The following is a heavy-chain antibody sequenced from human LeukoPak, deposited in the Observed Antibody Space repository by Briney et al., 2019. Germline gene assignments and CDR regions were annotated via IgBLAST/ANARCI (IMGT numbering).Heavy chain of an antibody. D-gene: IGHD6-13*01. J-gene: IGHJ4*02. V-gene: IGHV3-53*01. Sequence: GGSLRLSCAASGFTVSSNYMSWVRQGPGKGLEWVSVIYSGGSTYYADSVKGRFTISRDNSKNTLYLQMNSLRAEDTAVYYCARGSRQAAAGTFYYWGQGTLVTVSS. CDR1: GFTVSSNY. CDR2: IYSGGST. CDR3: ARGSRQAAAGTFYY.